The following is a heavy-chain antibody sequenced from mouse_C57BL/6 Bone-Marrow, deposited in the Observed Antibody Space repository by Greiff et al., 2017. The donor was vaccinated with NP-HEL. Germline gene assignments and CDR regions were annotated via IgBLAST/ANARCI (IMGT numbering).Heavy chain of an antibody. J-gene: IGHJ1*03. V-gene: IGHV1-55*01. CDR3: ATVVPYWYFDV. Sequence: QVHVKQPGAELVKPGASVKMSCKASGYTFTSYWITWVKQRPGQGLEWIGDIYPGSGSTNYNEKFKSKATLTVDTSSSTAYMQLSSLTSEDSAVYYCATVVPYWYFDVWGTGTTVTVSS. D-gene: IGHD1-1*01. CDR2: IYPGSGST. CDR1: GYTFTSYW.